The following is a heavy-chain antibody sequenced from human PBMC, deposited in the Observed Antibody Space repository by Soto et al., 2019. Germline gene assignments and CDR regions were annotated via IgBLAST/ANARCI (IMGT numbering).Heavy chain of an antibody. V-gene: IGHV1-69*13. CDR2: IIPIFGTA. CDR3: ARQNTYYYDSSGPFVSAFDI. Sequence: ASVKVSCKASGGTFSSYAISWLRQAPGQGLEWMGGIIPIFGTANYAQKFQGRVTITADESTSTAYMELSSLRSEDTAVYYCARQNTYYYDSSGPFVSAFDIWGQGTMVTVSS. D-gene: IGHD3-22*01. J-gene: IGHJ3*02. CDR1: GGTFSSYA.